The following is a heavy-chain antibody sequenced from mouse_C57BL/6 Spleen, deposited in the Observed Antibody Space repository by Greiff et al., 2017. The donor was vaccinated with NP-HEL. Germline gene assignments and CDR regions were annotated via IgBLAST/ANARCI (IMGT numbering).Heavy chain of an antibody. J-gene: IGHJ4*01. CDR2: INPSSGYT. V-gene: IGHV1-4*01. CDR1: GYTFTSYT. CDR3: TREVYWGYDAMDY. Sequence: QVQLQHSGAELARPGASVKMSCKASGYTFTSYTMHWVKQRPGQGLEWIGYINPSSGYTKYNQKFKDKATLTADKSSSTAYMQLSSLTSEDSAVYYCTREVYWGYDAMDYWGQGTSVTVSS. D-gene: IGHD4-1*01.